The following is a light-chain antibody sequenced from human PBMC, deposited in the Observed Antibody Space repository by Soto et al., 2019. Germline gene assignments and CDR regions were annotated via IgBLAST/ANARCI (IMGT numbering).Light chain of an antibody. V-gene: IGKV1-5*01. Sequence: DIHMTQFPSALSASVFYRVSITFRASQNVNNWLAWYQHKPGKAPQLLIYDASVLETGVPSRFSGSGSGTEFTLAISGLQSDDFATYYCQQYNTYWTFGPGTKVDIK. CDR1: QNVNNW. J-gene: IGKJ1*01. CDR3: QQYNTYWT. CDR2: DAS.